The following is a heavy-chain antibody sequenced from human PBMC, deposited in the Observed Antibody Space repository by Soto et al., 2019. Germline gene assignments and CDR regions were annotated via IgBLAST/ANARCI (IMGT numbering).Heavy chain of an antibody. D-gene: IGHD3-16*01. V-gene: IGHV1-69*08. CDR1: GTIFSSYT. CDR3: ARGLGGRMDD. CDR2: IIPILGET. J-gene: IGHJ6*02. Sequence: QVLLVQSGAEVKKPGSSVRVSCKASGTIFSSYTISWVRQAPGQGLEWMGRIIPILGETNSAQKFQGRVTLTADKSKNTAYMELKSLRLEDTALYYCARGLGGRMDDWGQGTTVTVSS.